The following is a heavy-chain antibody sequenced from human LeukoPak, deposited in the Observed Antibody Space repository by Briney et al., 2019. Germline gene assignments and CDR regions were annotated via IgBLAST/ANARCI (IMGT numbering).Heavy chain of an antibody. J-gene: IGHJ6*03. CDR1: GFTFSDYY. CDR2: ISGSSSTT. Sequence: GGSLRLSCAASGFTFSDYYMSWIRQAPGKGLEWVSHISGSSSTTYYADSVKGRFTISRDNAKNSLYLQMNSLRAEDTAVYYCARVKSAYSSSWQQGFRYYYYYMDVWGKGTTVTISS. D-gene: IGHD6-13*01. V-gene: IGHV3-11*01. CDR3: ARVKSAYSSSWQQGFRYYYYYMDV.